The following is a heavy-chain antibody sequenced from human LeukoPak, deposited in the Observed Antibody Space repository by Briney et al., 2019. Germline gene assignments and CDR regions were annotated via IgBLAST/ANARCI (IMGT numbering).Heavy chain of an antibody. CDR1: GGSFSGYY. CDR2: INHSGST. J-gene: IGHJ5*02. CDR3: ATNSSYDFWSGYSRGWFDP. Sequence: SETLSLTCAVYGGSFSGYYWTWIRQPPGKGLEWIGEINHSGSTNYNPSLKSRVTISVDTSKNQFSLKLSSVTAADTAVYYCATNSSYDFWSGYSRGWFDPWGQGTLVTVSS. V-gene: IGHV4-34*01. D-gene: IGHD3-3*01.